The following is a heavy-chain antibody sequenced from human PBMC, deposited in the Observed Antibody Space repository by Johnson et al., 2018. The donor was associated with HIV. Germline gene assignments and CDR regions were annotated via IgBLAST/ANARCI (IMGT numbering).Heavy chain of an antibody. J-gene: IGHJ3*02. CDR1: GFTFDDYD. Sequence: VQLVESGGGVVRPGGSLRLSCVASGFTFDDYDMSWVRQAPGKGLEWVAYIRYDGSNKYYVDSVKGRFTISRDNAKNSLYLQMNSLRAEDTALYYCAREGGSYKDDAFDIWGQGTVVTVSS. D-gene: IGHD1-26*01. CDR3: AREGGSYKDDAFDI. V-gene: IGHV3-7*03. CDR2: IRYDGSNK.